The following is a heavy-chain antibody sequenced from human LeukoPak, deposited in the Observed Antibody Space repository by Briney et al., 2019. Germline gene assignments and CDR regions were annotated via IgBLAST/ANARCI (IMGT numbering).Heavy chain of an antibody. CDR1: GFTFSSYA. V-gene: IGHV3-30-3*01. Sequence: PGGSLRLSCAASGFTFSSYAMHWVRQAPGKGLEWVAVISYDGSNKYYADSVKGRFTISRDNSKNTLYLQMNSLRAEDTAVYYCARTPSAWKSNRYYYYGMDVWGQGTTVTVSS. D-gene: IGHD1-14*01. CDR2: ISYDGSNK. J-gene: IGHJ6*02. CDR3: ARTPSAWKSNRYYYYGMDV.